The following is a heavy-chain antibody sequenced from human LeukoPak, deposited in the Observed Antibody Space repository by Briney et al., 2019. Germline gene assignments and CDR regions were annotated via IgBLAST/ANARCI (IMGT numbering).Heavy chain of an antibody. CDR1: GYSFTNYW. V-gene: IGHV5-51*03. CDR3: ARLGPAPPPSSSFFDY. CDR2: LYPGDSDT. D-gene: IGHD6-6*01. J-gene: IGHJ4*02. Sequence: KPGESLKISCKGSGYSFTNYWITWVRQMPGKGLEWMGILYPGDSDTRYSPSFQGQVTISVDKSISTAYLQWSSLKASDTAMYYCARLGPAPPPSSSFFDYWGQGTLVTVSS.